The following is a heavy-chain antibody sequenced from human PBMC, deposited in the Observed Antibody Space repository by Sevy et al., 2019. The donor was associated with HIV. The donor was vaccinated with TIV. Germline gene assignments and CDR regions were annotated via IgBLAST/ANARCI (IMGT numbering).Heavy chain of an antibody. CDR3: ARAGYSSGWYATYYYYYGMDV. V-gene: IGHV1-8*01. D-gene: IGHD6-19*01. CDR1: GYTFTSYD. Sequence: ASVKVSRKASGYTFTSYDINWVRQATGQGLEWMGCMNPNSGNTGYAQKSQGRVTMTRNTSISTAYMELSSLRSEDTAVYYCARAGYSSGWYATYYYYYGMDVWGQGTTVTVSS. J-gene: IGHJ6*02. CDR2: MNPNSGNT.